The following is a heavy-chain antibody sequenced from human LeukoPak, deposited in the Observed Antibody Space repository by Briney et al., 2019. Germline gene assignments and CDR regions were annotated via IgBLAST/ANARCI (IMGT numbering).Heavy chain of an antibody. Sequence: GESLTLSCAASGFSFSSHGMGWVRRAPGKGLEWVSATSGSGGSTYYADSVKGRFTISRDNSKHTLYLQMNSLRAEDTAVYYCAKASGYSYGPPSGSYFDYWGQGTLVTVSS. CDR1: GFSFSSHG. J-gene: IGHJ4*02. V-gene: IGHV3-23*01. CDR3: AKASGYSYGPPSGSYFDY. CDR2: TSGSGGST. D-gene: IGHD5-18*01.